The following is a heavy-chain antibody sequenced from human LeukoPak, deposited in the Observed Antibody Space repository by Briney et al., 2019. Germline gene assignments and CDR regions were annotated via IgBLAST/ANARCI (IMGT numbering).Heavy chain of an antibody. CDR1: GYTFTSYG. V-gene: IGHV1-18*01. J-gene: IGHJ4*02. CDR3: ARPSITMVRGVIIYYFDY. CDR2: ISAYNGNT. D-gene: IGHD3-10*01. Sequence: GASVKVSCKASGYTFTSYGISWVRQAPGQGLEWMGWISAYNGNTNYAQKFQGRVTMTRNTSISTAYMELSSLRSEDTAVYYCARPSITMVRGVIIYYFDYWGQGTLVTVSS.